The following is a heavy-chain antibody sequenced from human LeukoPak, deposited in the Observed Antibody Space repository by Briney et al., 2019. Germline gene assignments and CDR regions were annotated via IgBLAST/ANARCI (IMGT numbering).Heavy chain of an antibody. J-gene: IGHJ3*01. CDR1: GFTFSNYA. V-gene: IGHV3-23*01. CDR2: ISGNGDTT. Sequence: PGGSLRLSCAGSGFTFSNYAMSWVRQAPGKGLEWVSVISGNGDTTYYADSVKSRFTISRDNSKNTLYLQMNSLRAEDTAIYSCAKDYRGSGYFFDVWGQGTMVAVSS. D-gene: IGHD3-3*01. CDR3: AKDYRGSGYFFDV.